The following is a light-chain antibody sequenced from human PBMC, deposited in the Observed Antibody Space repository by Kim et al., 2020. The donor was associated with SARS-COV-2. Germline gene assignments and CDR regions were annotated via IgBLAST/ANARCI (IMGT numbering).Light chain of an antibody. CDR2: KVS. J-gene: IGLJ3*02. CDR3: CSYVGNLHWV. V-gene: IGLV2-8*01. CDR1: GSGMAGYNL. Sequence: TTSCTRSGSGMAGYNLPSCHQLPPATPPNLMFAKVSRRPSGAPRRSSASTSGTTASLTVAGLQAEDEADYYCCSYVGNLHWVFGGGTQLTVL.